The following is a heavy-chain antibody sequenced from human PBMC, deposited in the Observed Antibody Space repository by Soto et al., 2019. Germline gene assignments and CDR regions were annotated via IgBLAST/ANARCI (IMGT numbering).Heavy chain of an antibody. CDR1: GFTFSSYG. D-gene: IGHD3-3*01. CDR3: ASIRFLEWLSGDY. V-gene: IGHV3-30*03. CDR2: ISYDGSNK. Sequence: QPGGSLRLSCAASGFTFSSYGMHWVRQAPGKGLEWVAVISYDGSNKYYADSVKGRFTISRDNSKNTLYLQMNSLRAEDTAVYYCASIRFLEWLSGDYWGQGTLVTVSS. J-gene: IGHJ4*02.